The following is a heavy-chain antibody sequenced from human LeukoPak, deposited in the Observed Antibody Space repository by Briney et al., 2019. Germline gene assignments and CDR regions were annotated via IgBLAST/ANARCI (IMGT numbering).Heavy chain of an antibody. D-gene: IGHD6-13*01. CDR3: ARDWPSEWQQLPDYDAVDI. J-gene: IGHJ3*02. V-gene: IGHV3-23*01. Sequence: GGSLRLSCAASGFTYSSYAMSGVRQPPGKELEWVSRISGSGGNTYYADSVKGRFTISRDNSKNTLYVQMNSLRDEDAAVYYCARDWPSEWQQLPDYDAVDIWGQGTMVTVSS. CDR2: ISGSGGNT. CDR1: GFTYSSYA.